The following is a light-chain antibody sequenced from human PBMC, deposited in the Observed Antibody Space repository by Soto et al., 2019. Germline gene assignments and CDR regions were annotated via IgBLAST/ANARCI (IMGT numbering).Light chain of an antibody. CDR3: QQRSNWPLT. V-gene: IGKV3-11*01. CDR2: DAS. J-gene: IGKJ4*01. Sequence: EIVLTQSPATLSLSPGERATLSCRASQSVSTYLAWYQQKPGQAPRLLIYDASTRATGIPTRFRGSGSGTDFTLTISSLEPEDSAGYYCQQRSNWPLTFGGGTKVEIK. CDR1: QSVSTY.